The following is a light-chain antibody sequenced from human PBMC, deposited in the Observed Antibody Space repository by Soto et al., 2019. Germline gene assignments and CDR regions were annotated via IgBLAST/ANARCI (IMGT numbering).Light chain of an antibody. J-gene: IGLJ7*01. CDR2: EVS. CDR1: SSDVGGYNY. CDR3: SSYAGSNWV. V-gene: IGLV2-8*01. Sequence: QSVLTQPPSASGSPGQSVTISCTGTSSDVGGYNYVSWYQQHPGKAPKLMIYEVSKRPSGVPDRFSGSKSGNTASLTVSGLQAEVEADYYCSSYAGSNWVFGGGTQLTVL.